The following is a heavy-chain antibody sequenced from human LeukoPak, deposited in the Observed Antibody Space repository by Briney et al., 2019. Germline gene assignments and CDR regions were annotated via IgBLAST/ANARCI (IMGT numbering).Heavy chain of an antibody. CDR2: IYYSGST. Sequence: PSETLSLTCAVSGYSISSGYYWGWIRQPPGKGLEWIGSIYYSGSTYYNPSLKSRVTISVDTSKDQFSLKLSSVTAADTAVYYCARPYYDFWSSQGNDAFDIWGQGTMVTVSS. CDR1: GYSISSGYY. D-gene: IGHD3-3*01. V-gene: IGHV4-38-2*01. CDR3: ARPYYDFWSSQGNDAFDI. J-gene: IGHJ3*02.